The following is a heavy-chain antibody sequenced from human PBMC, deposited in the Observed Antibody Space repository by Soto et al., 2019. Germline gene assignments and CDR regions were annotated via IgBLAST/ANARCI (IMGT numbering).Heavy chain of an antibody. J-gene: IGHJ4*02. D-gene: IGHD3-10*01. CDR3: ACDYGSGSYRFDF. CDR1: GGSISSTTYY. V-gene: IGHV4-39*07. Sequence: SETLSLTCTVSGGSISSTTYYWGWMRQPPGKGLEWIASFFIGGNTYYNPSLKSRVTISVDTSKNQFSLKLTSVTAADTAVYYCACDYGSGSYRFDFWGQGTLVTAPQ. CDR2: FFIGGNT.